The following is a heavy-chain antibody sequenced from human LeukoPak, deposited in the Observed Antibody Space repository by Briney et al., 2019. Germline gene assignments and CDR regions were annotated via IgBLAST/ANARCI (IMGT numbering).Heavy chain of an antibody. Sequence: ASVKVSCKASGYTFTSYGITWVRQAPGQGLEWMGWISSYNGNTIYARNLHGRITMTTDTFTSTAYMELRSLISDDTAVYYCARDRQGSGPRPPETNWFDPWGQGTLVTVSS. CDR3: ARDRQGSGPRPPETNWFDP. D-gene: IGHD1-14*01. CDR1: GYTFTSYG. J-gene: IGHJ5*02. V-gene: IGHV1-18*01. CDR2: ISSYNGNT.